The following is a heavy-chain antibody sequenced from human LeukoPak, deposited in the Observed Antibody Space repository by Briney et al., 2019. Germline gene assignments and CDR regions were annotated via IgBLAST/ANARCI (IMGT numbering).Heavy chain of an antibody. CDR3: ARGRSISQRDAGPPNDAFDI. V-gene: IGHV4-30-2*01. CDR1: GGSISSGGYS. CDR2: IYHSGST. J-gene: IGHJ3*02. Sequence: PSETLSLTCAVSGGSISSGGYSWSWIRQPPGKGLEWIGYIYHSGSTYYNPSLKSRVTISVDRSKNQFSLKLSSVTAADTAVYYCARGRSISQRDAGPPNDAFDIWGQGTMVTVSS. D-gene: IGHD6-13*01.